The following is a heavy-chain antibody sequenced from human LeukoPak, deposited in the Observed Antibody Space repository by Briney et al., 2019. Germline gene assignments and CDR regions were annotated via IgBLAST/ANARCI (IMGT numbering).Heavy chain of an antibody. J-gene: IGHJ4*02. D-gene: IGHD3-10*01. CDR2: IYYSGST. CDR1: GGSISSYY. CDR3: ARQGFFSRVPYFDY. V-gene: IGHV4-59*01. Sequence: PSETLSLTCTAPGGSISSYYWSWIRQPPGKGLEWIGYIYYSGSTNYNPSLKSRVTISVDTSKNQFSLKLSSVTAADTAVYYCARQGFFSRVPYFDYWGQGTLVTVSS.